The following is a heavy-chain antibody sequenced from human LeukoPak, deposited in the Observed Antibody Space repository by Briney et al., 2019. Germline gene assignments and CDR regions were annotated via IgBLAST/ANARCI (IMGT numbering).Heavy chain of an antibody. D-gene: IGHD6-19*01. CDR1: GFIFSNYG. CDR3: ATDRGSAAFDI. J-gene: IGHJ3*02. Sequence: GGSLRLSCVASGFIFSNYGMHWVRQAPGKGLEWVAVIWHSGDIKKYGDSVKGRFTISRDNSKNTLYLEMNSLRAEDTAVYYCATDRGSAAFDIWGQGTMVTVSS. CDR2: IWHSGDIK. V-gene: IGHV3-33*01.